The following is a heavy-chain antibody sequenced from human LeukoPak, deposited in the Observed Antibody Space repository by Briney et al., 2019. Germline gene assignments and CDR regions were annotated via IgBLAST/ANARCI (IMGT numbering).Heavy chain of an antibody. CDR1: GYTFTGYY. CDR2: LRPDTGAT. CDR3: ARVDTVGTVNPFY. D-gene: IGHD5-12*01. V-gene: IGHV1-2*02. J-gene: IGHJ4*02. Sequence: GASVKVSCKASGYTFTGYYMHWVRQVPGQGLEWMGWLRPDTGATNFAQNFLGRVTMTGDTSISTAYMELSRLRPDDTAVYYCARVDTVGTVNPFYWGQGTLVTVSS.